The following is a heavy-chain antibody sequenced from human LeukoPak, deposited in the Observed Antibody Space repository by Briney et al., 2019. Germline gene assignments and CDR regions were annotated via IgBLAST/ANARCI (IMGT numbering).Heavy chain of an antibody. D-gene: IGHD5-12*01. CDR1: GFXFSSYS. V-gene: IGHV3-48*01. Sequence: GGSLRLSCAASGFXFSSYSINWVRQAPGKGLEWVPYISSSSSTIYYADSVKGRFTISRDNAKNSLYLQMNSLRAKDTAVYYCAREKEKSGVFDYWGQGTLVTVSS. CDR3: AREKEKSGVFDY. J-gene: IGHJ4*02. CDR2: ISSSSSTI.